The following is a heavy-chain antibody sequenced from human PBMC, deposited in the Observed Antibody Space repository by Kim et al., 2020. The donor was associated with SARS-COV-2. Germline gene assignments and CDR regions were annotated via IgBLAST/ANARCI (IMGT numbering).Heavy chain of an antibody. J-gene: IGHJ6*02. D-gene: IGHD5-18*01. CDR3: TTFGYSYGYDGMDV. Sequence: GGSLRLSCAASGFTFSNAWMSWVRQAPGKGLEWVGRIKSKTDGGTTDYAAPVKGRFTISRDDSKNTLYLQMNSLKTEDTAVYYCTTFGYSYGYDGMDVWGQGTTVTVSS. V-gene: IGHV3-15*01. CDR2: IKSKTDGGTT. CDR1: GFTFSNAW.